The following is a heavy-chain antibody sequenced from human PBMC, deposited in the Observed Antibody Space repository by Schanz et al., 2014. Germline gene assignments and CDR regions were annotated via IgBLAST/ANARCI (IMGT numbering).Heavy chain of an antibody. CDR1: GLIFSNYV. D-gene: IGHD6-13*01. CDR3: VSQTGSPNY. J-gene: IGHJ4*02. CDR2: IGVDGTTT. Sequence: EVQLLESGGGLVQPGGSLKLSCAASGLIFSNYVMSWVRQAPGKGLEWVSVIGVDGTTTYYADSVKGRFTISRDNSKNTLYLQMNSLRVEDTAVYFCVSQTGSPNYWGQGTLVTVSS. V-gene: IGHV3-23*01.